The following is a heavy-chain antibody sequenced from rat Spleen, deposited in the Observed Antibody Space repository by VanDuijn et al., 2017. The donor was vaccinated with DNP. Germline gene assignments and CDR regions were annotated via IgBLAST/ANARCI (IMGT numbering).Heavy chain of an antibody. CDR1: GFTFSDYN. J-gene: IGHJ4*01. CDR3: ITFEGRNA. D-gene: IGHD1-11*01. CDR2: ITYDGSKT. Sequence: EVQLVESGGGVVQSGRSLKVSCAASGFTFSDYNMAWVRQTPKKGLEWVATITYDGSKTYYRDSVKGRFTISRDNAKSTLYLQMDSLRSEDTATYYCITFEGRNAWGRGTSVTVSS. V-gene: IGHV5S10*01.